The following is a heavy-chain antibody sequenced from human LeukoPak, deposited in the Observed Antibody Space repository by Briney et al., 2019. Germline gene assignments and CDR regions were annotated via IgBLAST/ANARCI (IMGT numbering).Heavy chain of an antibody. V-gene: IGHV4-61*02. CDR1: GGSISSGSYY. Sequence: PSETLSLTCTVSGGSISSGSYYWSWIRQPAGKGLEWIGRIYTSGSTNYNPSLKSRVTISVDKSKNQFSLKLSSVTAADTAVYYCARATYYYDSSGYYYAIFDYWGQGTLVTVSS. CDR2: IYTSGST. J-gene: IGHJ4*02. CDR3: ARATYYYDSSGYYYAIFDY. D-gene: IGHD3-22*01.